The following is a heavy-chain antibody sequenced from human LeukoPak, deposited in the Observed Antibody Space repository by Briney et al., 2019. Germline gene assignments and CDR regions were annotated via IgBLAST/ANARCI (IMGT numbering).Heavy chain of an antibody. V-gene: IGHV1-2*02. CDR3: ARDFRVTTEYNWFDP. D-gene: IGHD3-3*01. J-gene: IGHJ5*02. CDR2: INPNSGGT. CDR1: GYTFTGYY. Sequence: VKVSCKASGYTFTGYYLHRVRQAPGQGLEWMGWINPNSGGTSYAQKFQGRVTMTRDTSISTAYMELRRLKSDDTAVYYCARDFRVTTEYNWFDPWGQGTLVTVSS.